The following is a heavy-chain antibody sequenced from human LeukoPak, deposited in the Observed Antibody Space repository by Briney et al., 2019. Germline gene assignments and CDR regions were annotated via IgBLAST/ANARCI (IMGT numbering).Heavy chain of an antibody. CDR3: ARHLWLQDPFDS. V-gene: IGHV3-30*02. Sequence: GGSLRLSCAASGFTFSNYWMHWVRQDPGKGLVWVAFIRYDGSNKYYADSVKGRFTISRDNSKNTLYLQMNSLRAEDTAVYYCARHLWLQDPFDSWGQGTLVTVSS. CDR2: IRYDGSNK. CDR1: GFTFSNYW. J-gene: IGHJ4*02. D-gene: IGHD5-24*01.